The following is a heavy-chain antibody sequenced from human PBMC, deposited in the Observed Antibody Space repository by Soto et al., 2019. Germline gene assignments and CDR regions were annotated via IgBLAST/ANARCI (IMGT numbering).Heavy chain of an antibody. CDR1: GFTFHNHG. Sequence: EVQLLESGGGLVQPGGSLRLSCLAYGFTFHNHGMTWVRQAPGKGPEWVSSISADGYTTYYADSVRGRFTISRDNSKDTMYVQMNSLKAEDTAVYYCAREASVPSLGEFWYFDLWGRGTPVTVSS. CDR2: ISADGYTT. CDR3: AREASVPSLGEFWYFDL. D-gene: IGHD3-10*01. J-gene: IGHJ2*01. V-gene: IGHV3-23*01.